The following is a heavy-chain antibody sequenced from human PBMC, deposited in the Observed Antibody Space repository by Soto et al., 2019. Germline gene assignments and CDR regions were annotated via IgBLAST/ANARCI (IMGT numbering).Heavy chain of an antibody. CDR2: VYNGERT. Sequence: QVQLQESGPGLVKPSENLSLTCTVSGDSISARYWSWIRQPAGKGLEWIGRVYNGERTIYNPSLQSRVPMSVDTSKNQFSLKLTSVTAADTAVYFCAREPLAHSYFDYWGQGILVTVSS. CDR1: GDSISARY. CDR3: AREPLAHSYFDY. J-gene: IGHJ4*02. V-gene: IGHV4-4*07.